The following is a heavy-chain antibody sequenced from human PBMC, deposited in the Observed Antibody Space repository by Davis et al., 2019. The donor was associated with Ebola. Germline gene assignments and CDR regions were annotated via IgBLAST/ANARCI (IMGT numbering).Heavy chain of an antibody. CDR2: ISSSGNYI. CDR3: ARSEPPDY. D-gene: IGHD1-14*01. J-gene: IGHJ4*02. Sequence: PSETLSLTCAASGFSFSSYTINWVRQAPGKGLEWVSSISSSGNYIYQTDSLKGRFIISRDNAKNSLYLQMNGLRAEDTAVYYCARSEPPDYWGQGTLVTVSS. CDR1: GFSFSSYT. V-gene: IGHV3-21*01.